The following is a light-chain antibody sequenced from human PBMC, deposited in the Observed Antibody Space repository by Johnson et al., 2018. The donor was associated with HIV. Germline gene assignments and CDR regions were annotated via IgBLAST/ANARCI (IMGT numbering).Light chain of an antibody. CDR2: DNN. J-gene: IGLJ1*01. V-gene: IGLV1-51*01. CDR1: SSNIGINY. CDR3: GTWDSSLSALYV. Sequence: QSVLTQPPSVSEAPGQKVTISCSGSSSNIGINYVSWFQQLPGTAPKLLIYDNNNRPSGIPDRFSGSKSGTSATLGITGLQTGDEADYYCGTWDSSLSALYVFGTGTKVTVL.